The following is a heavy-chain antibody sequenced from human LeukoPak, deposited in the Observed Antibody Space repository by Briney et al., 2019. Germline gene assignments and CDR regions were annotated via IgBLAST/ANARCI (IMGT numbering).Heavy chain of an antibody. V-gene: IGHV3-21*01. D-gene: IGHD6-6*01. CDR3: ARDVSIAARPDYFDY. Sequence: GSLRPSCAAFGFTFSSYSMNWVRQAPGKGLEWVSSISSSSSYIYYADSVKGRFTISRDNAKNSLYLQMNSLRDEDTAVYYCARDVSIAARPDYFDYWGQGTLVTVSS. CDR2: ISSSSSYI. CDR1: GFTFSSYS. J-gene: IGHJ4*02.